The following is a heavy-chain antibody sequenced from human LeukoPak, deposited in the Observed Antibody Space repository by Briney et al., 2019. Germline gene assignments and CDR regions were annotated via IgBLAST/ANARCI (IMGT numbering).Heavy chain of an antibody. CDR1: GFTFSSYA. Sequence: PGGSLRLSCAASGFTFSSYAMHWVRQAPGKGLEWVAVISYDGSNKYYADSVKGRFTISRDNSKNTLYLQMNSLRAEDTAVYYCARESEGGLGDYVWGSYRLSPIDYWGQGTLVTVSS. V-gene: IGHV3-30-3*01. D-gene: IGHD3-16*02. CDR3: ARESEGGLGDYVWGSYRLSPIDY. J-gene: IGHJ4*02. CDR2: ISYDGSNK.